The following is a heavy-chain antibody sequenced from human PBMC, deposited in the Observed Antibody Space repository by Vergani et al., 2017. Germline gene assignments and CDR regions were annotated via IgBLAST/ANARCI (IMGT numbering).Heavy chain of an antibody. CDR2: IYWNDDK. J-gene: IGHJ4*02. V-gene: IGHV2-5*01. CDR1: GFSLSTRGVG. D-gene: IGHD4-23*01. CDR3: AHSLNYGGNRGYCFDY. Sequence: QITLKESGPTLVKPTQTLTLTCTFSGFSLSTRGVGVGWIRQPPGKALEWLALIYWNDDKRYSPSLKSRLTITKDTSKNQVVLTMTNMDPVDTATYYCAHSLNYGGNRGYCFDYWGQGTLVTVSS.